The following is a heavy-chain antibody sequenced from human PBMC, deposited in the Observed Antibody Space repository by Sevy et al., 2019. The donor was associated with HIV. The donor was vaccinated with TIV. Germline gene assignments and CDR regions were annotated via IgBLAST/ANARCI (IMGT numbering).Heavy chain of an antibody. CDR3: AREGSDFWSGHYSGGVGYNWFDP. CDR2: ISTYNGNT. J-gene: IGHJ5*02. V-gene: IGHV1-18*01. Sequence: ASVKVSCKASGYTFTNYGISWVRQAPGQGLEWMGWISTYNGNTHFAQKLQGRVTMTTDTSTSTAYMELRSLRSDDTAVYYCAREGSDFWSGHYSGGVGYNWFDPWGQGTLVTVSS. D-gene: IGHD3-3*01. CDR1: GYTFTNYG.